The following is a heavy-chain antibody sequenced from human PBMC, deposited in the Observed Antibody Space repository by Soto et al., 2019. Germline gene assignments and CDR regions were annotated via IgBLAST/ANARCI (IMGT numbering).Heavy chain of an antibody. CDR2: IYYSGST. CDR1: GGSISSGGYY. Sequence: LSLTCTVSGGSISSGGYYWSWIRQHPGKGLEWIGYIYYSGSTYYNPSLKSRVTISVDTSKNQFSLKLSSVTAADTAVYYCARYDSGYDDSGYFDYWGQGTLVTVSS. J-gene: IGHJ4*02. V-gene: IGHV4-31*03. D-gene: IGHD5-12*01. CDR3: ARYDSGYDDSGYFDY.